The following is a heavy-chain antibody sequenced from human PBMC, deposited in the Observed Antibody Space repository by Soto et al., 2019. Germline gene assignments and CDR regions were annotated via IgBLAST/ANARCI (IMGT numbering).Heavy chain of an antibody. Sequence: GGSLRLSCAASGFTLRSYGMHWVHQAPGKGLEWVAIIWHDGSEKYYADSVRGRFTVSRDNSKSKLDLQMNSLRAEDTAVYYCAKDPWVAFDIWGQGTMVAVSS. D-gene: IGHD3-16*01. CDR1: GFTLRSYG. V-gene: IGHV3-33*06. J-gene: IGHJ3*02. CDR3: AKDPWVAFDI. CDR2: IWHDGSEK.